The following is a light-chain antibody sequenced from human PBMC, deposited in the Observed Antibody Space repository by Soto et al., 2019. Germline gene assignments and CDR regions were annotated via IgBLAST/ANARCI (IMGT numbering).Light chain of an antibody. V-gene: IGLV2-14*01. CDR3: NSYTSSGTHV. J-gene: IGLJ1*01. CDR2: DVN. Sequence: QSVLTQPASVSGSPGQSITISCTGTSSDVGDYNYVSWYQQHLVKAPKLMIYDVNNRPSGVSNRFSGSKSGNTASLTISGLQTEDEADYYCNSYTSSGTHVFGTGTKLTVL. CDR1: SSDVGDYNY.